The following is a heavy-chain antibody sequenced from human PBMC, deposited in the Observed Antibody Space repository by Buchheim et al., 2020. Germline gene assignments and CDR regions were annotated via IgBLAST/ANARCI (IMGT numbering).Heavy chain of an antibody. CDR2: IYYSGST. Sequence: QLQLQESGPGLVKPSETLSLTCTVSGGSISSSSYYWGWIRQPPGKGLEWIGSIYYSGSTYYNPSLKSRVTISVGTSKNKISLKLSAVTAADTAVYYCAREPGVDYDILTGYYKREDYFDYWGQGTL. CDR1: GGSISSSSYY. D-gene: IGHD3-9*01. CDR3: AREPGVDYDILTGYYKREDYFDY. V-gene: IGHV4-39*07. J-gene: IGHJ4*02.